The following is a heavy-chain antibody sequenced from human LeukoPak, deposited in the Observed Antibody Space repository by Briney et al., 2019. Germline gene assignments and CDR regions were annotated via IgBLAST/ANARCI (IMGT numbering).Heavy chain of an antibody. CDR2: IKSKADGETI. CDR3: STLTSRGLSDS. D-gene: IGHD1-20*01. J-gene: IGHJ4*02. Sequence: GGSLRLSCAASGFTFTNAWMNWVRQAPGKGLEWVGRIKSKADGETIDYAAPVKGRFTFSRDNSKNMLYLQMNSLKSEDTAVYYCSTLTSRGLSDSWGQGTLVTVSS. V-gene: IGHV3-15*07. CDR1: GFTFTNAW.